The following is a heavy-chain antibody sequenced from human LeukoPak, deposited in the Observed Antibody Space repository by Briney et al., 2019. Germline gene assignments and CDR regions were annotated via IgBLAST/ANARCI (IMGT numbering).Heavy chain of an antibody. V-gene: IGHV1-46*03. CDR1: GYTFTSYH. D-gene: IGHD2-21*01. J-gene: IGHJ3*02. CDR2: INPSGGST. Sequence: ASVKVSCKASGYTFTSYHMHWVRQAPGQGLEWMGIINPSGGSTSYAQKFQGRVTMTRDTSTSTVYMELSSLRSEDTAVYYCARLGYCGGDCPPAFDIWGQGTMVTVSS. CDR3: ARLGYCGGDCPPAFDI.